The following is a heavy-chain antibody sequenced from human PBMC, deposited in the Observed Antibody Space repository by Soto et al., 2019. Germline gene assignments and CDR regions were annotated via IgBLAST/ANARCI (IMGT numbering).Heavy chain of an antibody. CDR3: ARRRYCGFDCYCKHYYGMDV. CDR1: GDTFSSYA. CDR2: IIPVLGTT. Sequence: SVKVSCKASGDTFSSYAVNWLRQAPGRGLEWMGRIIPVLGTTDYAQKFRGRVTFTADKSANTVYMELSSLRSEDTALYFCARRRYCGFDCYCKHYYGMDVWG. J-gene: IGHJ6*02. D-gene: IGHD2-21*02. V-gene: IGHV1-69*04.